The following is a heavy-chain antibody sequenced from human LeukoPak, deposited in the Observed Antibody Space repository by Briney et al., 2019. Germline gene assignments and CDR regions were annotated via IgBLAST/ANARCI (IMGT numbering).Heavy chain of an antibody. CDR3: AKRGVVIRVILVGFHKEAYYFDS. Sequence: PGGSLRLSCAASGFTFATYAMSWVRQAPGKGLEWVSAVRGSDAGTSYADSVKGRFTISRDDSKNTLYLQMNSLRAEDTAVYFYAKRGVVIRVILVGFHKEAYYFDSWGQGALVTVSS. CDR2: VRGSDAGT. J-gene: IGHJ4*02. V-gene: IGHV3-23*01. CDR1: GFTFATYA. D-gene: IGHD3-22*01.